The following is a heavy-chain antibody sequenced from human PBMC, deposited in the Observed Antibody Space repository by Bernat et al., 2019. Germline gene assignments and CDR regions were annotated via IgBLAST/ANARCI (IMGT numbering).Heavy chain of an antibody. V-gene: IGHV3-30-3*01. CDR3: ARDNDVWNYESYGMDV. CDR2: ISYDGSSK. CDR1: GFTFSSYA. Sequence: QVQLVESGGGVVQPGRSLRLSCAASGFTFSSYAMHWVRQAPGKGLEWVAVISYDGSSKYYADSVKGRFTISRDNSKNTLYLQMNSLRAEDTAMYYCARDNDVWNYESYGMDVWGKGTTVTVSS. D-gene: IGHD1-7*01. J-gene: IGHJ6*04.